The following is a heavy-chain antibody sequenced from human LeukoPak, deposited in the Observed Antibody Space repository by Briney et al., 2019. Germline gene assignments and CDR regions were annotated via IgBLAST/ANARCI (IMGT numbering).Heavy chain of an antibody. CDR3: AKGAKWELPYYYYMDV. CDR2: IWYGGSNK. V-gene: IGHV3-30*02. CDR1: GFTFSSYG. Sequence: GSLRLSCAASGFTFSSYGMHWVRQAPGKGLEWVAVIWYGGSNKYCADSVKGRFTISRDNSKNTLYLQMNSLRAEDTAVYYCAKGAKWELPYYYYMDVWGKGTTVTVSS. J-gene: IGHJ6*03. D-gene: IGHD1-26*01.